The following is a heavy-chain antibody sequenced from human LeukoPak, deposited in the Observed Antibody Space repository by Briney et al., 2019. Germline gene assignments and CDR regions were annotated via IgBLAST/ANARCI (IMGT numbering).Heavy chain of an antibody. Sequence: GGSLRLSCAASGFTFSSYGMHWVRQAPGKGLEWVAFIRYDGSNKYYADSVKGRFTISRDNSKNTLYLQMNSLRAEDTAVYYCANSHASIISPDYWGQGTLVTVSS. CDR3: ANSHASIISPDY. CDR1: GFTFSSYG. CDR2: IRYDGSNK. D-gene: IGHD3-10*01. J-gene: IGHJ4*02. V-gene: IGHV3-30*02.